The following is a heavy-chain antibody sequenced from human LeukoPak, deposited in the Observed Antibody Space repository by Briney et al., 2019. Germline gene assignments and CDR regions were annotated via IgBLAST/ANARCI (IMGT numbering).Heavy chain of an antibody. D-gene: IGHD6-19*01. V-gene: IGHV1-18*01. J-gene: IGHJ4*02. CDR2: INTYNGNT. CDR1: GYTFTNYG. Sequence: ASVKVSCKASGYTFTNYGISWVRQAPGLGLEWMGWINTYNGNTDYIQKLQGRVTMTTDTSTSTAYMELRSLTSDDTAVYYCARDFLAGIGYGDYWGQGTLVAVSS. CDR3: ARDFLAGIGYGDY.